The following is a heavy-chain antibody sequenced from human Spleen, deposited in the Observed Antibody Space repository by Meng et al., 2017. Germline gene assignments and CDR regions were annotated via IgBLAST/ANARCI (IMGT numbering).Heavy chain of an antibody. Sequence: ASVKVSCKASGYTFTSYGIGWVRQAPGQGLEWMGWISAYNGNTNYAQKLQGRVTMTTDTSTSTAYMELRSLRSDDTAVYYCAREDYYDSSGYVYYYGMDVWGQGTTVTVSS. J-gene: IGHJ6*02. CDR3: AREDYYDSSGYVYYYGMDV. CDR2: ISAYNGNT. D-gene: IGHD3-22*01. CDR1: GYTFTSYG. V-gene: IGHV1-18*01.